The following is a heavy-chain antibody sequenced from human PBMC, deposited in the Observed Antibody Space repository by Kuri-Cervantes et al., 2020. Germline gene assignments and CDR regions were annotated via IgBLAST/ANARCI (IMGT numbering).Heavy chain of an antibody. Sequence: GGSLRLSCAASGFSVSWFVLNRVRQAPGKGLEWVTFIVTDGSNKYYEDSVKGRFTISRDNSKTTLYLQMNSLRAEDTAMYYCARDFWNSDGDRMFDYWGQGTLVTVSS. V-gene: IGHV3-33*07. CDR1: GFSVSWFV. D-gene: IGHD2/OR15-2a*01. J-gene: IGHJ4*02. CDR2: IVTDGSNK. CDR3: ARDFWNSDGDRMFDY.